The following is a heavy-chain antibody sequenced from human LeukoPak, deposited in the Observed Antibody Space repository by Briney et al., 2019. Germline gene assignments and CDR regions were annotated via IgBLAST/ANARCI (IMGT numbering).Heavy chain of an antibody. V-gene: IGHV3-7*01. Sequence: PGGSLRLSCAASGFTFSSYWMSWVRQAPGKGLEWVANIDQDGSEKNYVDSVKGRFTISRDNAKNSLSLQINSLRAEDTAVYYCARGRVADHWGQGTLVAVSS. D-gene: IGHD6-19*01. CDR3: ARGRVADH. J-gene: IGHJ1*01. CDR1: GFTFSSYW. CDR2: IDQDGSEK.